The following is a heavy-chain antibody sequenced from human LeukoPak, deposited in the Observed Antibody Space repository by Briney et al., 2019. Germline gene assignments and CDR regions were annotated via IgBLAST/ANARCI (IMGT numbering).Heavy chain of an antibody. Sequence: RASVKVSCKASGGTFSSYAISWVRQAPGQGLEWMGGIIPIFGTANYAQKFQGRVTITADKSTSTAYMELSSLRSEDTAVYYCARDKDSVNWFDPWGQGTLVTVSS. CDR2: IIPIFGTA. V-gene: IGHV1-69*06. CDR3: ARDKDSVNWFDP. J-gene: IGHJ5*02. D-gene: IGHD5/OR15-5a*01. CDR1: GGTFSSYA.